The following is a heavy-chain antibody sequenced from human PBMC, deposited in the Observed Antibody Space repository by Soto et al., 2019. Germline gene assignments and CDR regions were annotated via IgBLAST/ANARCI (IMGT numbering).Heavy chain of an antibody. V-gene: IGHV4-59*01. D-gene: IGHD6-19*01. CDR1: GGSINSYY. J-gene: IGHJ3*02. CDR2: IYYSGST. Sequence: QVQLQESGPGLVKPSETLSLTCTVSGGSINSYYWSWIRQPPGKGLEWIGYIYYSGSTNYNPSLKSRATISVDTSKNQFTLKLSSVTAADTAVYHCARVPWQWLGGYAFDIWGQGTMVTVSS. CDR3: ARVPWQWLGGYAFDI.